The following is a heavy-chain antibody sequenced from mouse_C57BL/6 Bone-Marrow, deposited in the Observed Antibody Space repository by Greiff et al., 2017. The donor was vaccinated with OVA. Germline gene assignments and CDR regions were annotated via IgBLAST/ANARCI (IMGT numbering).Heavy chain of an antibody. D-gene: IGHD2-1*01. J-gene: IGHJ3*01. V-gene: IGHV1-22*01. CDR1: GYTFTDYN. Sequence: EVKLQESGPELVKPGASVKMSCKASGYTFTDYNMHWVKQSHGKSLEWIGYINPNNGGTSYNQKFKGKATLTVNKSSSTAYMELRSLTSEDSAVYYCASKRYYGNSEFAYWGQGTLVTVSA. CDR2: INPNNGGT. CDR3: ASKRYYGNSEFAY.